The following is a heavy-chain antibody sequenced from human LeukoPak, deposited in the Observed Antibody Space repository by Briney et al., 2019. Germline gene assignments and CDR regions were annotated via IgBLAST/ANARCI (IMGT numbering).Heavy chain of an antibody. Sequence: ASVKVSCKASGYTFTSYGISWVRQAPGQGLEWMGWISAYNGNTNYAQKLQGRVTMTTDTSKSTAYMELRSLRSDDTAVYYCAREWARLGELIDWGQGTLVTVSS. CDR2: ISAYNGNT. D-gene: IGHD3-16*01. J-gene: IGHJ4*02. CDR3: AREWARLGELID. CDR1: GYTFTSYG. V-gene: IGHV1-18*01.